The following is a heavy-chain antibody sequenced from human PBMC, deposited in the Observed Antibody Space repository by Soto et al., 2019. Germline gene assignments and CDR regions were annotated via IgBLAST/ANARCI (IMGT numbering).Heavy chain of an antibody. CDR1: GGSISSSSYY. D-gene: IGHD6-13*01. Sequence: SETLSLTCTVSGGSISSSSYYWGWIRQPPGKGLEWIGSIYYSGSTYYNPSLKSRVTISVDTSKNQFSLKLSSVTAADTAVYYCARHAFTLSDHQIAAADYWGQGTLVTVSS. CDR3: ARHAFTLSDHQIAAADY. CDR2: IYYSGST. J-gene: IGHJ4*02. V-gene: IGHV4-39*01.